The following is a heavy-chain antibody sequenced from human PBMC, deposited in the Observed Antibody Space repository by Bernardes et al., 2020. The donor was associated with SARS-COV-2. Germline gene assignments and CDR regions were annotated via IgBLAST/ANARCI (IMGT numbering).Heavy chain of an antibody. D-gene: IGHD6-13*01. CDR3: ARGSSAGFDY. CDR2: IIPILGTA. CDR1: GDTFSNNA. V-gene: IGHV1-69*11. Sequence: SVKVSCKASGDTFSNNAINWVRQAPGQGLEWMGTIIPILGTASYAQKFLGRVTITADESTSAAYMELSSLGSEDTAVYYCARGSSAGFDYWGQGTLVTVSS. J-gene: IGHJ4*02.